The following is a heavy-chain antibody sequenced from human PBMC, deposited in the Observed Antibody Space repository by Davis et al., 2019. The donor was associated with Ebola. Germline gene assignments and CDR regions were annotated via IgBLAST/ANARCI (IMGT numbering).Heavy chain of an antibody. CDR2: ISDYSGNT. V-gene: IGHV1-18*01. J-gene: IGHJ6*04. CDR3: AREVIVVVVAATRQPYYYYYGMDV. D-gene: IGHD2-15*01. CDR1: GFSFSTHG. Sequence: AASVKVSCKASGFSFSTHGISWVRQAPGQGLEWMGWISDYSGNTNYAQKFQGRVTMTRDTSTSTVYMELSSLRSEDTAVYYCAREVIVVVVAATRQPYYYYYGMDVWGKGTTVTVSS.